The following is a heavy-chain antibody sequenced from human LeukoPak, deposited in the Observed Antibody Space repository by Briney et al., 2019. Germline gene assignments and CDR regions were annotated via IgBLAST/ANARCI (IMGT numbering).Heavy chain of an antibody. CDR1: GGSFSGYY. J-gene: IGHJ4*02. Sequence: SETLSLTCAVYGGSFSGYYWSWIRQPPGKGREWIGEINHSGSTNYNPSLKSRVTISVDTSKNQFSLKLSSVTAADTAVYYCARGDYYDSSGYYWGQGTLVTVSS. CDR2: INHSGST. CDR3: ARGDYYDSSGYY. D-gene: IGHD3-22*01. V-gene: IGHV4-34*01.